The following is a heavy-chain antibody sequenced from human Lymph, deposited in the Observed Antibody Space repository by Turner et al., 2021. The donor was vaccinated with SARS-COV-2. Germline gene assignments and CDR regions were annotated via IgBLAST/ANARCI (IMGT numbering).Heavy chain of an antibody. V-gene: IGHV1-8*01. D-gene: IGHD6-25*01. CDR1: GYTFTSYD. Sequence: QVQLVQSGAEAKKPGASVTVSCKASGYTFTSYDINWVRQATGQGLEWMGWMNPNSGYTGYAQKFQGRVTMTRNTTISTAYMELNSLTSDDTAVYYCAKGDGYPPHGGLDPWGQGTLVTVSS. CDR2: MNPNSGYT. CDR3: AKGDGYPPHGGLDP. J-gene: IGHJ5*02.